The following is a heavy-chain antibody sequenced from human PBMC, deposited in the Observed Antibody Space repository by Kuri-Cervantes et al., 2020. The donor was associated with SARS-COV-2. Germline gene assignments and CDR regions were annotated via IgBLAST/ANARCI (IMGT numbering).Heavy chain of an antibody. CDR1: GYTFTSYG. CDR2: ISAYNGNT. Sequence: ASVKVSCKASGYTFTSYGISWVRQAPGQGLEWMGWISAYNGNTNYAQKLQGRVTMTTDTSTSTAYMELRSLRSDDTAVYYCARVFRGETSHHFDYWGQGTLVTVSS. CDR3: ARVFRGETSHHFDY. D-gene: IGHD3-16*01. J-gene: IGHJ4*02. V-gene: IGHV1-18*01.